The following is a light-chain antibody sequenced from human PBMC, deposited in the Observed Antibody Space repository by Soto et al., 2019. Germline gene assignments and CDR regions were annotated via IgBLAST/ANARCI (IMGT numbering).Light chain of an antibody. Sequence: QSVLTQPPSASGTPGQRVTISCSGSSSNIGSNTVNWYQQVPGTAPKLLIYANNHRPSGVPDRFSGSKSGTSASLAISGLQAEDEADYYCAAWDDSLTAYVVFGGGTKLTVL. V-gene: IGLV1-44*01. J-gene: IGLJ2*01. CDR2: ANN. CDR3: AAWDDSLTAYVV. CDR1: SSNIGSNT.